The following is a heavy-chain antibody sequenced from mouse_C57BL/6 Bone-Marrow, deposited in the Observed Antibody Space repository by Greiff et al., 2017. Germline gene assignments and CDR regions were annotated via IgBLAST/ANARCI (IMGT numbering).Heavy chain of an antibody. D-gene: IGHD4-1*01. J-gene: IGHJ2*01. CDR3: ARREAGTEGFDC. Sequence: QVQLQQSGAELARPGASVKLSCKASGYTFTSYGISWVKQRTGQGLEWIGEIYPRSGNTYYNEKFKGKATLTADKSSSTAYMELRSLTSEDSAVYFCARREAGTEGFDCWGQGTTLTVSS. CDR1: GYTFTSYG. V-gene: IGHV1-81*01. CDR2: IYPRSGNT.